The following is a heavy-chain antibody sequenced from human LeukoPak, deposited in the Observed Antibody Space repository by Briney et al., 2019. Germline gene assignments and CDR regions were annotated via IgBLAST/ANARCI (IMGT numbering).Heavy chain of an antibody. Sequence: GGSLRLSCAASGFTFSSYEMNWVRQAPGKGLEWVAFIRYDGSQKFYADSVKGRFTISRDNSKNTLYLQMNSLRPEDTAIYYCAKRAVVREIQYFDYWGQGALLTVSS. CDR1: GFTFSSYE. D-gene: IGHD3-22*01. CDR3: AKRAVVREIQYFDY. V-gene: IGHV3-30*02. J-gene: IGHJ4*02. CDR2: IRYDGSQK.